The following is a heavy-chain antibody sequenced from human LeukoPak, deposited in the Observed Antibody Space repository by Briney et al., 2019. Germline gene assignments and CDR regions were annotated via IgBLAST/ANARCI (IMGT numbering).Heavy chain of an antibody. CDR1: GGSFSGYY. CDR3: ARGDVTDTGELSS. D-gene: IGHD1-26*01. J-gene: IGHJ5*02. Sequence: SETLSLTCAVYGGSFSGYYWSWIRQPPGKGLEWIGEINHSGSTNYNPSLKSRVTISVDTSKNQFSLKLSSVTAADTAVYYCARGDVTDTGELSSWGQGTLVTVSP. CDR2: INHSGST. V-gene: IGHV4-34*01.